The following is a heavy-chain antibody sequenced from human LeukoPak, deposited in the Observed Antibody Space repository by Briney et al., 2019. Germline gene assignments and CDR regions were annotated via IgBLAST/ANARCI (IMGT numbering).Heavy chain of an antibody. CDR2: IRSDGSTI. Sequence: GGSLRLSCSASGSTFSDYDMNWIRQAPGKGLEWVSYIRSDGSTIYDADSVKGRFTISRDNAKNSLYLQMNSLRAEDTAVYYCAREGRGYYGDFDYWGQGTLVTASS. V-gene: IGHV3-11*01. CDR1: GSTFSDYD. J-gene: IGHJ4*02. D-gene: IGHD3-22*01. CDR3: AREGRGYYGDFDY.